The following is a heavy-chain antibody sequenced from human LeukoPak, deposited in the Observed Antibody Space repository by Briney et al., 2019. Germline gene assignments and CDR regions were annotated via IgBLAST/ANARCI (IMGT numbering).Heavy chain of an antibody. Sequence: GGSLRLSCAASGFTFSSYWMSWVRQAPGKGLEWVANIKQDGSEKYYVDSVKGRFTISRDNAKNSLYLQMNSLRAEDTAVYYCAKDGLLSTVAGSFAFDYWGQGTLVTVSS. J-gene: IGHJ4*02. D-gene: IGHD6-19*01. V-gene: IGHV3-7*01. CDR3: AKDGLLSTVAGSFAFDY. CDR1: GFTFSSYW. CDR2: IKQDGSEK.